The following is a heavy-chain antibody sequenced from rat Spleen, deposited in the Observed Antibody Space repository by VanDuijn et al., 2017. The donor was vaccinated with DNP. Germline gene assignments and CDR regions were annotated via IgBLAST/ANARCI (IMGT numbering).Heavy chain of an antibody. Sequence: EVQLVESGGGLVQPGRSLKLSCAASGFTFSNYGMAWVRQAPTQGLEWVATISYDGTRNYYRDSVKGRFTVSRENAKSTLYLQMDSLRSEDTATYYCASATSLLAAMDAWGQGASVTVSS. D-gene: IGHD1-12*01. CDR2: ISYDGTRN. V-gene: IGHV5-29*01. J-gene: IGHJ4*01. CDR3: ASATSLLAAMDA. CDR1: GFTFSNYG.